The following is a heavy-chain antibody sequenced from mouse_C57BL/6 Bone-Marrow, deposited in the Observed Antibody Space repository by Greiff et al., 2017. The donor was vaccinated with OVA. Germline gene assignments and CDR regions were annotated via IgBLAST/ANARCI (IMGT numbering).Heavy chain of an antibody. CDR1: GYTFTSYG. D-gene: IGHD2-5*01. CDR2: IYPRSGNT. V-gene: IGHV1-81*01. CDR3: ARPYYSNYPFAY. Sequence: QVHVKQSGAELARPGASVKLSCKASGYTFTSYGISWVKQRTGQGLEWIGEIYPRSGNTYYNEKFKGKATLTADKSSSTAYMELRSLTSEDSAVYFCARPYYSNYPFAYWGQGTLVTVSA. J-gene: IGHJ3*01.